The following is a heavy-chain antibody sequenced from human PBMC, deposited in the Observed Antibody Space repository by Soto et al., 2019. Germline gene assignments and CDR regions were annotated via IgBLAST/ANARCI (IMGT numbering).Heavy chain of an antibody. CDR2: ISAYNGNT. V-gene: IGHV1-18*01. J-gene: IGHJ4*02. D-gene: IGHD3-22*01. Sequence: GASVKVSCKASGYTFTSYGISWVRQVPGQGLEWMGWISAYNGNTNYAQKLQGRVTMTTDTSTSTAYMELRSLRSDDTAVYYCARVRSAYYDDSSGYYDFDYWGQGTLVTVSS. CDR3: ARVRSAYYDDSSGYYDFDY. CDR1: GYTFTSYG.